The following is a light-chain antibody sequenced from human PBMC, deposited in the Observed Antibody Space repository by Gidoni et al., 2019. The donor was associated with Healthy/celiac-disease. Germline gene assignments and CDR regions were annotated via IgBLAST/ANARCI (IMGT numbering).Light chain of an antibody. CDR3: QQSYSTPRT. CDR2: AAS. Sequence: DIQMTQSPSSLSASVGDRVTITCRASQSISRDLNWYQQKPGKAPKLLIYAASSLQSGVPSRFSGSGSGTDFTLTISSLQPEDFATYYCQQSYSTPRTFGQGTKVEIK. CDR1: QSISRD. V-gene: IGKV1-39*01. J-gene: IGKJ1*01.